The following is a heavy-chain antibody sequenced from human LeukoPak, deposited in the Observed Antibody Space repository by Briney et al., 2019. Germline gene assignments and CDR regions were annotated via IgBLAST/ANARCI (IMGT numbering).Heavy chain of an antibody. CDR2: INPSGGST. CDR3: ARARRYYDSRGTRGLFFFDY. V-gene: IGHV1-46*01. J-gene: IGHJ4*02. Sequence: GASVKVSCKASGYTFTNYYIHWVRQAPGQGLECMGIINPSGGSTSYAQKFQGRVTITADESTSTAYMELSSLRSEDTAVYYCARARRYYDSRGTRGLFFFDYWGQGTLVTVSS. CDR1: GYTFTNYY. D-gene: IGHD3-22*01.